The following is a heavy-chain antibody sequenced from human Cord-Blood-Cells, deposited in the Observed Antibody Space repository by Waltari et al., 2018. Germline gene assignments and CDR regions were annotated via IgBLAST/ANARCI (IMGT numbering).Heavy chain of an antibody. J-gene: IGHJ6*02. CDR2: ISWNSGSI. D-gene: IGHD2-15*01. CDR3: AKAGGGYCSGGSCYEAYYYYYYGMDV. Sequence: GGGLVQPGRSLRLSCAASGFTFDDYAMHWVRQAPGKGLEWVSGISWNSGSIGYADSVKGRFTISRDNSKNSLYLQMKSLRAEDTASYYWAKAGGGYCSGGSCYEAYYYYYYGMDVWGQGTTVTVSS. CDR1: GFTFDDYA. V-gene: IGHV3-9*01.